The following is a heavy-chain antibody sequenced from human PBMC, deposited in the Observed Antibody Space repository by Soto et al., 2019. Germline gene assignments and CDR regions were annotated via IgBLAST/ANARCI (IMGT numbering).Heavy chain of an antibody. V-gene: IGHV3-21*01. CDR3: ARDTRYSSGPFHYFDY. CDR1: GFTFSSYS. Sequence: EVQLVESGGGLVKPGGSLRLSCAASGFTFSSYSMNWVRQAPGKGLEWVSSISSSSSYIYYADAVKGRFTISRDNAKNSLYLQMNSLRAEDTAVYYCARDTRYSSGPFHYFDYWGQGTLVTVSS. CDR2: ISSSSSYI. J-gene: IGHJ4*02. D-gene: IGHD6-19*01.